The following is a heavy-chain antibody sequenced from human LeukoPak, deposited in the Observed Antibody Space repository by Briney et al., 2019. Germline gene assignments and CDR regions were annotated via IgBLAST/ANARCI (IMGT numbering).Heavy chain of an antibody. J-gene: IGHJ4*02. CDR2: ISAYNGNT. V-gene: IGHV1-18*04. CDR3: AREGRKIYGSGSYYNGPQDY. CDR1: GYTFTSYY. Sequence: GASVKVSCKASGYTFTSYYMHWVRQAPGQGLEWMGWISAYNGNTNYAQKLQGRVTMTTDTSTSTAYMELRSLRSDDTAVYYCAREGRKIYGSGSYYNGPQDYWGQGTLVTVSS. D-gene: IGHD3-10*01.